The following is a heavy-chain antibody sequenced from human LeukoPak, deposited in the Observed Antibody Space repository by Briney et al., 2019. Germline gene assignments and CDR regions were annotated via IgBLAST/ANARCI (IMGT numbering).Heavy chain of an antibody. D-gene: IGHD3-10*01. CDR1: GGSISSGGYY. J-gene: IGHJ4*02. CDR2: IYYSGST. V-gene: IGHV4-31*03. CDR3: ASGRYYGSGSYYNVYYFDY. Sequence: SQTLSLTCTVSGGSISSGGYYWSWIRQHPGKGLEWIGYIYYSGSTYYNPSLKSRVTISVDTSKNQFSLKLSSVTAADTAVYYCASGRYYGSGSYYNVYYFDYWGQGTLVTVSS.